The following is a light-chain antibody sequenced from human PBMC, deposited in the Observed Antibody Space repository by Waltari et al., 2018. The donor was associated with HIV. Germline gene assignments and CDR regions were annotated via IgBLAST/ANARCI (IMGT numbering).Light chain of an antibody. CDR2: EVS. Sequence: QSALTQPASVSGSPGQSITISCTGTSSDVGGYNYVSWYQQHPGKAPQLMIYEVSNRPSGVSTRSSGSKSGNTASLTISGLQAEDESNYYCSSYTSSDTVVFGGGTKLTVL. CDR1: SSDVGGYNY. V-gene: IGLV2-14*01. CDR3: SSYTSSDTVV. J-gene: IGLJ2*01.